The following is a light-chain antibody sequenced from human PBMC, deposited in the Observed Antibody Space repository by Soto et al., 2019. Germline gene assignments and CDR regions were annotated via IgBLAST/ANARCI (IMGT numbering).Light chain of an antibody. V-gene: IGLV2-8*01. CDR3: SSYAGSNNWV. Sequence: QSALTQPPSASGSPGQSVTISCTGTSSDVADYNYVSWYQQYPGKAPKLMIYEVSKRPPGVPDRFSGSKSGNTASLTVSGLQAEDEADYYCSSYAGSNNWVFGGGTKLTVL. CDR2: EVS. J-gene: IGLJ3*02. CDR1: SSDVADYNY.